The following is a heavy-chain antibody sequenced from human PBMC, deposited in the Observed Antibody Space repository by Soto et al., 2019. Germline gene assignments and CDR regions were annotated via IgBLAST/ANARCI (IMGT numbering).Heavy chain of an antibody. J-gene: IGHJ5*02. CDR2: VADSGKS. V-gene: IGHV4-59*08. Sequence: PSETLSLTCTISGGSPSYYYWSWVRQPPGKGLEWIGNVADSGKSSYSPSLRSRLTISVDTSNTRLSLRLTSVTAADTAVYYCTRRYNWNDYYFDPWGQGTLVTVSS. D-gene: IGHD1-20*01. CDR3: TRRYNWNDYYFDP. CDR1: GGSPSYYY.